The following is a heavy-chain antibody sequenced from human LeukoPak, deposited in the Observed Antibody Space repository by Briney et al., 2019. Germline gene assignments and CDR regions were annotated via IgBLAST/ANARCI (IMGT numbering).Heavy chain of an antibody. V-gene: IGHV1-18*01. Sequence: ASVKVSCKASGYTFTSYGISWVRQAPGQGLEWMGWISAYNGNTNYAQKLQGRVTMTTDTSTSTAYMELRSLRSDDTAVYYCARVRYSIKRNWFDPWGQGTLVTVSS. CDR2: ISAYNGNT. CDR3: ARVRYSIKRNWFDP. D-gene: IGHD6-13*01. CDR1: GYTFTSYG. J-gene: IGHJ5*02.